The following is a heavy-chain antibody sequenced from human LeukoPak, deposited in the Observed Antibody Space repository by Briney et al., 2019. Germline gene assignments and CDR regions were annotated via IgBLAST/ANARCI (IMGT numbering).Heavy chain of an antibody. J-gene: IGHJ4*02. V-gene: IGHV3-23*01. CDR3: AKDEQWLAYYFDY. Sequence: SGGSLRLSCAASGFTFSSYAMSWVRQAPGKGLEWVSAISGRGTSTYYADSVKGRFTISRDNSKNTLYLQMNSLRAGDTAVYYCAKDEQWLAYYFDYWGQGTLVTVSS. CDR1: GFTFSSYA. CDR2: ISGRGTST. D-gene: IGHD6-19*01.